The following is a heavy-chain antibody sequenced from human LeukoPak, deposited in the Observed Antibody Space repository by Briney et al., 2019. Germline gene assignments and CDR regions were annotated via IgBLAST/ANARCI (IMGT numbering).Heavy chain of an antibody. CDR1: GVSVTSYY. D-gene: IGHD3-22*01. J-gene: IGHJ5*02. Sequence: SETLSLTCTVSGVSVTSYYWSWIRQPPGKGLEWIGYISYSGSTNYNPSLKSRVTISVDTSKNQFSLKLSSVTAADTAVYYCARQRGYHYDSTTNRFSDLWGQGTRVTVSS. CDR2: ISYSGST. CDR3: ARQRGYHYDSTTNRFSDL. V-gene: IGHV4-59*08.